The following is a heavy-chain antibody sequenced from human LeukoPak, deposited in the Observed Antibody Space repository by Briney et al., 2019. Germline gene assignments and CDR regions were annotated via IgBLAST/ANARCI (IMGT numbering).Heavy chain of an antibody. CDR3: AGGHPSSWYSGAWFDP. J-gene: IGHJ5*02. D-gene: IGHD6-13*01. V-gene: IGHV4-59*11. CDR2: IYDSGDTRDT. Sequence: PSETLSLTCTVSGGSINSRYWSWIRQPPAKGLEWIGFIYDSGDTRDTNYNPSLKSRVALSLDTSMNQLSLRLTSLTAADTAVYYCAGGHPSSWYSGAWFDPWGQGTLVTVSS. CDR1: GGSINSRY.